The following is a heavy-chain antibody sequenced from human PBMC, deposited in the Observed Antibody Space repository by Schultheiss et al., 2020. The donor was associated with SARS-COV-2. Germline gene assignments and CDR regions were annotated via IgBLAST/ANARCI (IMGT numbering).Heavy chain of an antibody. V-gene: IGHV4-59*08. J-gene: IGHJ6*02. CDR2: IYYSGST. CDR1: GGSFSGYY. Sequence: SETLSLTCAVYGGSFSGYYWSWIRQPPGKGLEWIGYIYYSGSTNYNPSLKSRVTISVDTSKNQFSLKLSSVTAADTAVYYCARHPGYSYGPYYYYGMDVWGQGTTVTVSS. CDR3: ARHPGYSYGPYYYYGMDV. D-gene: IGHD5-18*01.